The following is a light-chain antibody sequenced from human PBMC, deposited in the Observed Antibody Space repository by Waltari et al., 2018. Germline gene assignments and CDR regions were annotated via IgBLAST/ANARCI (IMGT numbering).Light chain of an antibody. J-gene: IGKJ1*01. Sequence: DIQMTQSPSSVSASIGDRVTITYRASHNINTWLAWYQQKQGKGPNLLIFSASSVQTGVPAPFSGSGSGTLFTLTISGLRPEAAATYFCQHDSSVPPAFGQGTIVEV. CDR1: HNINTW. CDR2: SAS. CDR3: QHDSSVPPA. V-gene: IGKV1-12*01.